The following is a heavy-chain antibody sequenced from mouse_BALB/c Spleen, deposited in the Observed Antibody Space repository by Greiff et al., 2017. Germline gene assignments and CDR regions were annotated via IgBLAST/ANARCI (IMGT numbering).Heavy chain of an antibody. D-gene: IGHD2-4*01. CDR3: ARGGTLMITNY. CDR2: ISSGGST. Sequence: EVQRVESGGGLVKPGGSLKLSCAASGFTFSSYAMSWVRQTPEKRLEWVASISSGGSTYYPDSVKGRFTISRDNARNILYLQMSSLRSEDTAMYYCARGGTLMITNYWGQGTTLTVSS. V-gene: IGHV5-6-5*01. CDR1: GFTFSSYA. J-gene: IGHJ2*01.